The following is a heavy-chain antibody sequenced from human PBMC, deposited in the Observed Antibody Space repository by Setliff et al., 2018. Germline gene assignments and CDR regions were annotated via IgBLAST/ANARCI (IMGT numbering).Heavy chain of an antibody. CDR1: GFFFRSYE. CDR2: INSGGTKI. Sequence: GGSLSLSCAASGFFFRSYEMNWVRQTPGKGLEWVSYINSGGTKIYYADSVEGRFTISRDNGKNSLFLQMNSVRAEDTAVYYCARSINGYQQRYDFWGQGALVIVSS. CDR3: ARSINGYQQRYDF. D-gene: IGHD3-16*01. J-gene: IGHJ4*02. V-gene: IGHV3-48*03.